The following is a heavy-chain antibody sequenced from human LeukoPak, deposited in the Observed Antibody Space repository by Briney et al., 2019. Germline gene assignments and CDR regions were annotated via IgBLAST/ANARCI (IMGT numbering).Heavy chain of an antibody. CDR2: IYHSGST. D-gene: IGHD3-16*02. V-gene: IGHV4-38-2*01. CDR3: ARGNLWPTYDYVWGSYRPLDY. Sequence: SETLSLTCAVSGYSISSGYYWGWIRQPPGKGVEWIGSIYHSGSTYYNPSLKSRVTISVDTSKNQFSLTLSSVTAADTAVYYCARGNLWPTYDYVWGSYRPLDYWGQGTLVTVSS. CDR1: GYSISSGYY. J-gene: IGHJ4*02.